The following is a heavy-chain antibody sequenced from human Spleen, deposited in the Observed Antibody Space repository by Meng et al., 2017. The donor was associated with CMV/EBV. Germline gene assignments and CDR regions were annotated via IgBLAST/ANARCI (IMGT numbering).Heavy chain of an antibody. CDR3: AREKAASGIFDY. CDR1: GFTFSNFA. CDR2: MSYDGSNE. D-gene: IGHD6-13*01. J-gene: IGHJ4*02. V-gene: IGHV3-30*03. Sequence: CATSGFTFSNFAMHWVRQAPGKGLEWVAVMSYDGSNEFYAESVRGRFTISRDYSKNTLYLQMNSLRAEDTAVYYCAREKAASGIFDYWGQGTLVTVSS.